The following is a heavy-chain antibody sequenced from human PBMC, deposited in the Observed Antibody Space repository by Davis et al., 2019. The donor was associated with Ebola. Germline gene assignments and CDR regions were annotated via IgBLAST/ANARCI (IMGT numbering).Heavy chain of an antibody. Sequence: LRLSCAVSGGSISSGGYSWSWIRQPPGKGMEWIGYIYHSGSTYYNPSLKSRVTISVDRSKNQFSLKLSSVTAADTAVYYCARGKPFGSSFWFDPWGQGTLVTVSS. CDR1: GGSISSGGYS. D-gene: IGHD6-13*01. J-gene: IGHJ5*02. V-gene: IGHV4-30-2*01. CDR3: ARGKPFGSSFWFDP. CDR2: IYHSGST.